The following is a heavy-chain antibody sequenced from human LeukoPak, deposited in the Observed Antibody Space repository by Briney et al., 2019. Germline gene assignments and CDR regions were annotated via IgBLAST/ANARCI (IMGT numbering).Heavy chain of an antibody. D-gene: IGHD3-9*01. CDR2: ISSSSSTI. CDR3: ARPHDYLRYFDWLIPHGMDV. CDR1: GFTFSSYS. Sequence: GGSPRLSCAASGFTFSSYSMNWVRQAPGKGLEWVSYISSSSSTIYYADSVKGRFTISRDNAKNSLYLQMNSLRAEDTAVYYCARPHDYLRYFDWLIPHGMDVWGQGTTVTVSS. J-gene: IGHJ6*02. V-gene: IGHV3-48*04.